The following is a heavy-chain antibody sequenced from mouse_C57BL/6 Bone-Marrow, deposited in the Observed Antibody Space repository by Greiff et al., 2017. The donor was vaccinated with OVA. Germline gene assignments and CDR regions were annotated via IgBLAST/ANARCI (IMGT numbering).Heavy chain of an antibody. J-gene: IGHJ3*01. Sequence: KVEESGPGLVKPSQSLFLTCSITGFPITSGYYWIWIRQSPGKPLEWMGYITHSGETFYNPSLQSPISITRETSKNQFFLQLNSVTTEDTAMYYCAGDPNYEGFAYWGQGTLVTVSA. CDR3: AGDPNYEGFAY. CDR1: GFPITSGYY. CDR2: ITHSGET. V-gene: IGHV12-3*01. D-gene: IGHD2-4*01.